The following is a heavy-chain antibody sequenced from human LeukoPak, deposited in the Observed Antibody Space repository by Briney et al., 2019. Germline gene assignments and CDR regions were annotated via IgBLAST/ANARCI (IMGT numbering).Heavy chain of an antibody. CDR2: IRSKAYGGTT. J-gene: IGHJ6*02. CDR3: QVDTAMLSYGMDV. V-gene: IGHV3-49*03. D-gene: IGHD5-18*01. Sequence: GGSLRLSCTASGFTFGDYAMSWFRQAPGKGLEWVGFIRSKAYGGTTEYAASAKGRFTISRDDSKSIAYLQMNSLKTEDTAVYYCQVDTAMLSYGMDVWGQGTTVTVSS. CDR1: GFTFGDYA.